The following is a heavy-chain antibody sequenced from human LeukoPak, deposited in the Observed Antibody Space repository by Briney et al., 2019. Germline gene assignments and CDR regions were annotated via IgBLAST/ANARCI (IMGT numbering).Heavy chain of an antibody. Sequence: SETLSLTCTVSGGSISSYYWSWIRQPPGKGLEWIGYIYYSGSTNCNPSLKSRVTISVDTSKNQFSLKLSSVTAADTAVYYCARDRQLWSRGHDAFDIWGQGTMVTVSS. CDR2: IYYSGST. V-gene: IGHV4-59*01. CDR1: GGSISSYY. J-gene: IGHJ3*02. D-gene: IGHD5-18*01. CDR3: ARDRQLWSRGHDAFDI.